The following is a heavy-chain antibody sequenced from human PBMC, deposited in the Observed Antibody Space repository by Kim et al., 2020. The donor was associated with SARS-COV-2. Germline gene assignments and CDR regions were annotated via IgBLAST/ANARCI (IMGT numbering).Heavy chain of an antibody. CDR2: IIPIFGTA. V-gene: IGHV1-69*13. CDR1: GGTFSSYA. Sequence: SVKVSCKASGGTFSSYAISWVRQAPGQGLEWMGGIIPIFGTANYAQKFQGGVTITADESTSTAYMELSSLRSEDTAVYYCARVLGSSWYGGLTPFDYWGQGTRVTVSS. CDR3: ARVLGSSWYGGLTPFDY. D-gene: IGHD6-13*01. J-gene: IGHJ4*02.